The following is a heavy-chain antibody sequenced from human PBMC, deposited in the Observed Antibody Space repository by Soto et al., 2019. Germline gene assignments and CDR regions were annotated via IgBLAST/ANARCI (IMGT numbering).Heavy chain of an antibody. CDR3: ARDHPPAHSYASDY. CDR2: INPSGGFT. V-gene: IGHV1-46*01. CDR1: GYSLTRYL. Sequence: GASVKVSCKASGYSLTRYLIHWVRQAPGQGLEWMGIINPSGGFTAYAQKFQGRVNMTRDTSTRTVYMQLSGLRSDDTASYYCARDHPPAHSYASDYWGQGSLVTVSS. D-gene: IGHD1-26*01. J-gene: IGHJ4*02.